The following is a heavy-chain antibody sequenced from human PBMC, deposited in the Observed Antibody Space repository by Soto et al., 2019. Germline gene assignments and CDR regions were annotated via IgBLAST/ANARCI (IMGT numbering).Heavy chain of an antibody. CDR2: ISGSGGST. CDR3: AKDLVYLQQWLGSDAFDI. CDR1: GFTFSSYA. V-gene: IGHV3-23*01. Sequence: EVQLLESGGGLVQPGGSLRLSCAASGFTFSSYAMSWVRQAPGKGLEWVSAISGSGGSTYYADSVKGRFTISRDNSKNTLYLQMHSLRAEDTAVYYCAKDLVYLQQWLGSDAFDIWGHGTMVTVSS. D-gene: IGHD6-19*01. J-gene: IGHJ3*02.